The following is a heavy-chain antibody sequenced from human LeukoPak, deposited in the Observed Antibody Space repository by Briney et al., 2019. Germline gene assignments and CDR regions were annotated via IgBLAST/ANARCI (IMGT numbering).Heavy chain of an antibody. J-gene: IGHJ4*02. CDR1: GFTYPNFA. CDR3: AKGETEGGGLAHAY. Sequence: GGPLRLSCAASGFTYPNFAMSVLRQAPGKVLEWVSSISGRGGSTYYADAVTGRFTIYRDNSKITLYLQMNSLSAEGTAQYYCAKGETEGGGLAHAYWGQGTLVTVSS. CDR2: ISGRGGST. D-gene: IGHD2-15*01. V-gene: IGHV3-23*01.